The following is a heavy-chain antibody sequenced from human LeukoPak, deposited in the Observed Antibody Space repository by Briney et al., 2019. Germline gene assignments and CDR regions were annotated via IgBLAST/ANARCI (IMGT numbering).Heavy chain of an antibody. Sequence: ASVTVSCKASGYTFTSYGISWVRQAPGQGLEWMGWISAYNGNTNYAQKLQGRVTMTTDTSTSTAYMELRSLRSDDTAVYYCAREVVVVPAPRSAFDIWGQGTMVTVSS. V-gene: IGHV1-18*01. J-gene: IGHJ3*02. CDR3: AREVVVVPAPRSAFDI. D-gene: IGHD2-2*01. CDR1: GYTFTSYG. CDR2: ISAYNGNT.